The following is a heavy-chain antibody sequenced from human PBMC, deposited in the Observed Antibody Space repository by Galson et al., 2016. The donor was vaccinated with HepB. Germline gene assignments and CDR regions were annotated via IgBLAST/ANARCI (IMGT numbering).Heavy chain of an antibody. V-gene: IGHV5-10-1*01. CDR2: IDPTESYT. Sequence: QSGAEVKKPGESLRISCQASGYTFTKYWITWVRQMPGKGLEWMGRIDPTESYTDYSPSFQGHVTMSVDKSVSTAYLHLSGLQASDSATYYCARPIYASSGYYMGDDLWGQGTLVTVSS. CDR1: GYTFTKYW. CDR3: ARPIYASSGYYMGDDL. J-gene: IGHJ5*02. D-gene: IGHD3-22*01.